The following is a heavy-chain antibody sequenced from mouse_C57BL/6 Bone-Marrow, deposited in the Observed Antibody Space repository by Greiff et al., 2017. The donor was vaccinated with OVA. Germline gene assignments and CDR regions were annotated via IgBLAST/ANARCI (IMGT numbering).Heavy chain of an antibody. CDR3: ARESFNWGYWYFDV. Sequence: EVKLMESGGGLVQSGRSLRLSCATSGFTFSDFYMEWVRQAPGKGLEWIAASRNKANDYTTEYSASVKGRFIVSRDTSQSILYLQMNALRAEDTAIYYCARESFNWGYWYFDVWGTGTTVTVSS. CDR2: SRNKANDYTT. V-gene: IGHV7-1*01. D-gene: IGHD4-1*01. CDR1: GFTFSDFY. J-gene: IGHJ1*03.